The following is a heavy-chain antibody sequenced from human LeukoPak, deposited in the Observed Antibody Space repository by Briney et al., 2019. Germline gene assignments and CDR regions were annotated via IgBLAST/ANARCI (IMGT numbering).Heavy chain of an antibody. CDR3: ARVPFSGSYSMDLDY. Sequence: ASVKVSCKASGYTFTSYYMHWVRQAPGQGLEWMGIINPSGGSTSYAQKFQGRVTMTRDMSTSTVYMELSSLRSEDTAVYYCARVPFSGSYSMDLDYWGQGTLVTVSS. J-gene: IGHJ4*02. CDR2: INPSGGST. D-gene: IGHD1-26*01. CDR1: GYTFTSYY. V-gene: IGHV1-46*01.